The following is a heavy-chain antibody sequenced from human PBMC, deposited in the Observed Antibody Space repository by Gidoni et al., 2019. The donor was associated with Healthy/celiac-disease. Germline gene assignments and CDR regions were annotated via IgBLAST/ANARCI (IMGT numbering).Heavy chain of an antibody. D-gene: IGHD3-3*01. J-gene: IGHJ4*02. CDR1: GFTFSTAW. CDR3: TTEGSRDFWSGYRDY. V-gene: IGHV3-15*01. Sequence: EVQLVESGGGLVKPGGSLRLSCAASGFTFSTAWMSWVRQAPGKGLEWVGRIKSKTDGGTTDYAAPVKGRFTISRDDSKNTLYLQMNSLKTEDTAVYYCTTEGSRDFWSGYRDYWGQGTLVTVSS. CDR2: IKSKTDGGTT.